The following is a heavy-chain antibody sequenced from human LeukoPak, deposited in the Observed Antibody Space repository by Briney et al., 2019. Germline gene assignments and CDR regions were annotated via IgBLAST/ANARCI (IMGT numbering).Heavy chain of an antibody. CDR3: ARGTVWLYPRILID. J-gene: IGHJ4*02. V-gene: IGHV3-23*01. D-gene: IGHD3-9*01. Sequence: QPGGSLRLSCATSGFNFSNYAMTWVRQAPGKGLEWASSISGGGGTTYYGDSVKGRVTVSRDSSKNTLHLQMNSLRLEDTAVYYCARGTVWLYPRILIDWGQGVLVTVSS. CDR1: GFNFSNYA. CDR2: ISGGGGTT.